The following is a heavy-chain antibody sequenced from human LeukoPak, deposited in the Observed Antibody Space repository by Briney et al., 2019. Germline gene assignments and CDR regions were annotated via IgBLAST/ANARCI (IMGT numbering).Heavy chain of an antibody. J-gene: IGHJ6*02. CDR2: ISSTGSTI. CDR1: GFTFSSYE. Sequence: GGSLRLSCAASGFTFSSYEMNWVRQAPGKGLEWVSYISSTGSTIYYADSVKGRFTISRDNAKNSLYLQMNSLRTEDTALYYCARAGLGATIGYYFYGMDVWGQGTTVTVSS. V-gene: IGHV3-48*03. CDR3: ARAGLGATIGYYFYGMDV. D-gene: IGHD1-26*01.